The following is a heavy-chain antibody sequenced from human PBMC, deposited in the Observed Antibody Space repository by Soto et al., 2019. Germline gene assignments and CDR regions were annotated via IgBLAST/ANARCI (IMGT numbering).Heavy chain of an antibody. Sequence: PGGSLRLSCAASGFTFSNYGIHWVRQAPGKGLEWVAVISYDGSNKYYADSVKGRFTISRDNSKNTLYLQMDSLRAEDTAVYFCAKGPYYGSGSAGYWGQGTLVTVSS. CDR3: AKGPYYGSGSAGY. V-gene: IGHV3-30*18. CDR2: ISYDGSNK. CDR1: GFTFSNYG. D-gene: IGHD3-10*01. J-gene: IGHJ4*02.